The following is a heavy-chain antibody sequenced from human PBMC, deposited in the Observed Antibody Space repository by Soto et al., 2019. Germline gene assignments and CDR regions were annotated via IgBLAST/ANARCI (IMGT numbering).Heavy chain of an antibody. Sequence: GESLKISCKSSGYSFSNYWIAWVRQMPGKGLEWMGVIYPGDSDTRYSPSFQGQVTISADKSISTAYLQWSSLKASDTAMYYCARHYYGSGSYYTPFDPWGQGTLVTVSS. CDR3: ARHYYGSGSYYTPFDP. CDR2: IYPGDSDT. D-gene: IGHD3-10*01. J-gene: IGHJ5*02. CDR1: GYSFSNYW. V-gene: IGHV5-51*01.